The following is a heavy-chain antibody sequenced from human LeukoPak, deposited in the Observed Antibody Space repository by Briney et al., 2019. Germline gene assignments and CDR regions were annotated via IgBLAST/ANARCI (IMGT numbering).Heavy chain of an antibody. V-gene: IGHV4-4*02. D-gene: IGHD3-22*01. CDR3: ARAVIASGYYRVSAFDI. CDR1: GGSISSSNW. CDR2: IYHSGST. Sequence: SETLSLTCAVSGGSISSSNWWSWVRQPPGKGLEWIGEIYHSGSTNYNPSLKSRVTISVDKSKNQFSLKLCSVTAADTAVYYCARAVIASGYYRVSAFDIWGQGTMVTVSS. J-gene: IGHJ3*02.